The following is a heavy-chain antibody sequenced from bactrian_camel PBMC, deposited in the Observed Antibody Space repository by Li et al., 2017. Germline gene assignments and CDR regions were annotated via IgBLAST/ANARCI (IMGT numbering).Heavy chain of an antibody. V-gene: IGHV3S55*01. CDR2: IDSDGDT. CDR3: TKDYFSSAVLAGDAFGS. Sequence: HVQLVESGGGSVQAGGSLRLSCAARGYTYDTYCMGWFRRPPGKEREGIAVIDSDGDTAYAESLKDRFTISVDNAKNTPYLHANSLKTEDTAMYYCTKDYFSSAVLAGDAFGSWGQGTQVTVS. CDR1: GYTYDTYC. D-gene: IGHD3*01. J-gene: IGHJ6*01.